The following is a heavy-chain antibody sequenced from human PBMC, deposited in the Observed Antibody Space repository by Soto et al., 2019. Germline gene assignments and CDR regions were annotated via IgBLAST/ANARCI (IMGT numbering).Heavy chain of an antibody. Sequence: PGGSLRLSCAASGFTFSSYEMNWVRQAPGKGLEWVSYISSGGTTTYYADSVKGRFTISRDNAKNSLSLQMNSLRAEDTAVYYCASAGGIAVAGIKWGQGTLVTVSS. D-gene: IGHD6-19*01. CDR1: GFTFSSYE. V-gene: IGHV3-48*03. CDR2: ISSGGTTT. J-gene: IGHJ4*02. CDR3: ASAGGIAVAGIK.